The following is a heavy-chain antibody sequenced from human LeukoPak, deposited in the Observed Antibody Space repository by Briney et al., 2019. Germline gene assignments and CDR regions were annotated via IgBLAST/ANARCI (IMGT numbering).Heavy chain of an antibody. CDR1: EFTFNNYA. V-gene: IGHV3-23*01. CDR2: ISGRGGIT. J-gene: IGHJ6*03. CDR3: AKALRETHRPVYSYYYMDV. D-gene: IGHD2-21*01. Sequence: GGSLRLSCAASEFTFNNYAVSWVRQAPGQGLEWVSTISGRGGITYYADSVKGRFTISRDSSKNTVFLQMNSLRVDDTAVYYCAKALRETHRPVYSYYYMDVWGKGTTVTVPS.